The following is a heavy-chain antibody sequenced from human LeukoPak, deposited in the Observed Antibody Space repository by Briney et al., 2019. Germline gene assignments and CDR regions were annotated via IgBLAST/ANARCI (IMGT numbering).Heavy chain of an antibody. CDR3: ARVNYYGSGSYS. D-gene: IGHD3-10*01. V-gene: IGHV4-4*02. Sequence: SGTLSLTCAVSGGSISSDHWWSWVRQPPGKGLEWIGEIHHSGSTNYNPSLKSRVTISVDKSKNQFSLKLSSVTAADTAVYYCARVNYYGSGSYSWGQGTLVTVSS. CDR1: GGSISSDHW. J-gene: IGHJ4*02. CDR2: IHHSGST.